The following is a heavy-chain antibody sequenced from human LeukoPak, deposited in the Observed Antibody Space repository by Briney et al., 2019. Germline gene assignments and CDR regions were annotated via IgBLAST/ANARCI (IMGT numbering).Heavy chain of an antibody. J-gene: IGHJ4*02. V-gene: IGHV3-48*03. D-gene: IGHD2/OR15-2a*01. CDR3: ARDLGRTAYYFDY. CDR2: ISSSGSTI. CDR1: GFTFSSYE. Sequence: GGSLRLSCAASGFTFSSYEMNWVRQAPGKGLEWVSYISSSGSTIYYADSVKGRFTISRDNSKNTLYLQMNSLRAEDTAVYYCARDLGRTAYYFDYWGQGTLVTVSS.